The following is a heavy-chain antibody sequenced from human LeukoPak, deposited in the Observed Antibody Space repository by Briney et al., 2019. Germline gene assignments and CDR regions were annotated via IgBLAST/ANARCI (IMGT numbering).Heavy chain of an antibody. CDR2: IKQDGTEK. CDR3: ARYRGSGGQRLDY. Sequence: GGSLRLSCAAFGFTFSTYWMTWVRQAPGKGLEWVANIKQDGTEKYYVDSVKGRFTVSRDNAKNSLYLQMNSLRAEDTAVYYCARYRGSGGQRLDYWGQGTLVTVSS. J-gene: IGHJ4*02. V-gene: IGHV3-7*01. D-gene: IGHD3-16*01. CDR1: GFTFSTYW.